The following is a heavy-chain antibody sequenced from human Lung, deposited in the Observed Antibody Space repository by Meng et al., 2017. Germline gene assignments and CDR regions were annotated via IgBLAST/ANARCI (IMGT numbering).Heavy chain of an antibody. D-gene: IGHD1-26*01. Sequence: GGSLRLSCAASGFNFDDYGMHWVRQAPGKGLEWVSGISWNSVRMGSADSVKGRFTISRDNGKRTLYLQMTSLRVEDTALYVCAEDIKGGVKFSGFDYWGQGTQVTVSS. V-gene: IGHV3-9*01. J-gene: IGHJ4*02. CDR3: AEDIKGGVKFSGFDY. CDR1: GFNFDDYG. CDR2: ISWNSVRM.